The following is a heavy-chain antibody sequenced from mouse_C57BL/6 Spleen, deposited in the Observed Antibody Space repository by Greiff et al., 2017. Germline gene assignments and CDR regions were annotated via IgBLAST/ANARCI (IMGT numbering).Heavy chain of an antibody. CDR2: IRHKANGYTT. J-gene: IGHJ4*01. Sequence: EVQLVESGGGLVQPGGSLSLSCAASGFTFTDYYMSWVRQPPGQALEWLGFIRHKANGYTTEYSASVKGRFTISRDNSQSILYLQMNALRAEDSATYYCARYDYDAMDDWGQGTSVTVSS. V-gene: IGHV7-3*01. CDR3: ARYDYDAMDD. CDR1: GFTFTDYY.